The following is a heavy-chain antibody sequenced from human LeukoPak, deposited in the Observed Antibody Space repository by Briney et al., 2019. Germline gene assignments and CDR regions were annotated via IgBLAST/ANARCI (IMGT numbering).Heavy chain of an antibody. CDR2: IYRSGST. V-gene: IGHV4-4*07. CDR3: ARDRSYDSSGYYNFDY. J-gene: IGHJ4*02. Sequence: SETLSLTCTVSGGSISAYYWSWIRQPAGKGLEWIGRIYRSGSTNYNPSLRSRVTMSVDTSKNQFSLRLKPVTAADTAVYYCARDRSYDSSGYYNFDYWGQGTLVTVSS. CDR1: GGSISAYY. D-gene: IGHD3-22*01.